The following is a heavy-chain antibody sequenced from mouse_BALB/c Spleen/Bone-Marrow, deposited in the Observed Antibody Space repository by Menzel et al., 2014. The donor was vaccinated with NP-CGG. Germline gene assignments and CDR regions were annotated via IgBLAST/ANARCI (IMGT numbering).Heavy chain of an antibody. Sequence: EVQLQQSGAELVKPGASVKLSCSASGFNIKDTYIHWVKQRPEQGLEWIGGIDPANGSTKYDPKFQGKATVTADTSANTGYLQLSSLTSEDTAVYYCADLGDYWGQGTTLTVSS. CDR3: ADLGDY. CDR1: GFNIKDTY. CDR2: IDPANGST. J-gene: IGHJ2*01. V-gene: IGHV14-3*02. D-gene: IGHD4-1*01.